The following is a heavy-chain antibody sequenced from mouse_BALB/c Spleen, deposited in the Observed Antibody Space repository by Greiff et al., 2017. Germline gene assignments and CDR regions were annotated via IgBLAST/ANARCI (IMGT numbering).Heavy chain of an antibody. CDR1: GFTFSDYY. J-gene: IGHJ4*01. V-gene: IGHV5-4*02. CDR2: ISDGGSYT. D-gene: IGHD1-1*01. CDR3: SRAFITTVVADYYAMDD. Sequence: EVQLQESGGGLVKPGGSLKFSCAASGFTFSDYYMYWVRQTPEKRLEWVATISDGGSYTYYPDSVKGRFTISRDNAKNNLYLQMSSLKSEDTAMYYCSRAFITTVVADYYAMDDWGQGTSVTVSS.